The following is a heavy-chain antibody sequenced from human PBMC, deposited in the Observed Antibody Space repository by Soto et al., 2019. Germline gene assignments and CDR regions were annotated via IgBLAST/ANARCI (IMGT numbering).Heavy chain of an antibody. D-gene: IGHD4-17*01. CDR3: AREATTVKNYYYGMDV. J-gene: IGHJ6*02. Sequence: PGGSLRLSCAASGFTFSSYGMHWVRQAPGKGLEWVAVIWYDGSNKYYADSVKGRFTISRDNSKNTLYLQMNSLRAEDTAVYYCAREATTVKNYYYGMDVWGQGTTVTVSS. CDR1: GFTFSSYG. V-gene: IGHV3-33*01. CDR2: IWYDGSNK.